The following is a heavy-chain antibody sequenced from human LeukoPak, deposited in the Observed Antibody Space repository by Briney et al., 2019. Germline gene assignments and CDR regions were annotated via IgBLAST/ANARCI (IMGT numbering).Heavy chain of an antibody. CDR1: GFTFSSYA. J-gene: IGHJ4*02. D-gene: IGHD6-13*01. CDR3: AKQKGRIAAAGTAEY. CDR2: ISGSGGST. Sequence: GGSLRLSCAVSGFTFSSYAMSWVRQAPGKGLEWVSAISGSGGSTYYADSVKGRFTISRDNSKNTLYLQMNSLRAEDTAVYYCAKQKGRIAAAGTAEYWGQGTLVTVSS. V-gene: IGHV3-23*01.